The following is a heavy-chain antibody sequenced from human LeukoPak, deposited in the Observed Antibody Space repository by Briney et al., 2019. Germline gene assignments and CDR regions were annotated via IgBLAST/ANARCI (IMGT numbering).Heavy chain of an antibody. CDR2: IIPILGIA. V-gene: IGHV1-69*04. CDR1: GGPFSSYA. D-gene: IGHD2-21*02. J-gene: IGHJ5*02. CDR3: VRAAYCGGDCYSNWFDP. Sequence: SVKVSFQASGGPFSSYAISWVGPAPGQGREWMGRIIPILGIANYAQKFQGRVTITADKSTSTAYMELSSLRSEDTAVYYCVRAAYCGGDCYSNWFDPWGQGTLVTVSS.